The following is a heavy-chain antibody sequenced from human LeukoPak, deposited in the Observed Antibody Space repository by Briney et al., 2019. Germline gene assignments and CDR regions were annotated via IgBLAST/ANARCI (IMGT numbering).Heavy chain of an antibody. J-gene: IGHJ3*02. D-gene: IGHD6-13*01. Sequence: GGSLRLSCAASGFTFSSYEMNWFRQAPGKGLEWVSYISSSGSTIYYADSVKGRLTISRDNAKNSLYLQMNSLRAEDTAVYYCVRDSSSWRDAFDIWGQGTMVTVSS. CDR2: ISSSGSTI. V-gene: IGHV3-48*03. CDR3: VRDSSSWRDAFDI. CDR1: GFTFSSYE.